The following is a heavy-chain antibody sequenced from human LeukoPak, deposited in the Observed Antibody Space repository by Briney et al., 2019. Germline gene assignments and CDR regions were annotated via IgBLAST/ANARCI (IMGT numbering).Heavy chain of an antibody. CDR2: ISWNSGSI. Sequence: GRSLRLSCAASGFTFDDYAMHWVRQAPGKGLVWVSGISWNSGSIGYADSVKGRFTISRDNAKNPLYLQMNSLRAEDTALYYCAKSPDYYYGMDVWGQGTTVTVSS. CDR3: AKSPDYYYGMDV. V-gene: IGHV3-9*01. CDR1: GFTFDDYA. J-gene: IGHJ6*02.